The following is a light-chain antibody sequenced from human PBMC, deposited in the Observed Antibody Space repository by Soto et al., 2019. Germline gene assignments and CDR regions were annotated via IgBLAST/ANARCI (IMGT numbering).Light chain of an antibody. CDR2: DAS. Sequence: AIQLTQSPSSLSASVGDRVTITCRASQGISSALAWYQQKPGKAPKLLIYDASSLESGVPSRFSGSGSGTDFTLTISSLQPEDFAVYYCQQYGGSTRTFGQGTKVEIK. V-gene: IGKV1-13*02. J-gene: IGKJ1*01. CDR1: QGISSA. CDR3: QQYGGSTRT.